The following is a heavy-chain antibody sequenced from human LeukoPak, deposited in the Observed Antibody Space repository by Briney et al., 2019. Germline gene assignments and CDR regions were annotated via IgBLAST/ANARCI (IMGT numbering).Heavy chain of an antibody. V-gene: IGHV3-21*01. CDR3: ATHTALDS. D-gene: IGHD5-18*01. Sequence: GGSSRLSCAASGFTFSSYSMNWVRQAPGKGPEWVSYISSSSSYIYYADSVKGRFTISRDNAKNSLYLQMNSLRAEDTALYYCATHTALDSWGQGTLVIVSS. J-gene: IGHJ4*02. CDR2: ISSSSSYI. CDR1: GFTFSSYS.